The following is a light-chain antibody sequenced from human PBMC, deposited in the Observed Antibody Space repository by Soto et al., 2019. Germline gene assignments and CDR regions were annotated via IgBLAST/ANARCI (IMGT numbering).Light chain of an antibody. J-gene: IGKJ3*01. CDR1: QSVSVNS. CDR3: QQYGGSPFT. V-gene: IGKV3-20*01. Sequence: EIVFTQSPCTLSLSPGERATLSCRASQSVSVNSLAWYQQKGGQAPRLLIYAASTRATGVPDRFSGTGSGTDFALTISRLETDDSAVYYCQQYGGSPFTFGPGTKV. CDR2: AAS.